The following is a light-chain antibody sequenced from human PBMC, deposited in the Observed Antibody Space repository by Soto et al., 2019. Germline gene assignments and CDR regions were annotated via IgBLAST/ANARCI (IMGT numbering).Light chain of an antibody. V-gene: IGKV3-15*01. Sequence: EIVMTQSPATLSVSPGERATLSCRASQSVSSNLAWYQQKPGQAPRLLIYGASTRATGIPARFSGSGSGTEFTLTISSLQSEDFAVYYYQQYNEWYTFGQGTNLEIK. CDR3: QQYNEWYT. J-gene: IGKJ2*01. CDR1: QSVSSN. CDR2: GAS.